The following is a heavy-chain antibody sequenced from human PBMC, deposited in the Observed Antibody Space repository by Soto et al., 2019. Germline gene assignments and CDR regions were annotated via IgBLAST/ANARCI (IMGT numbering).Heavy chain of an antibody. V-gene: IGHV3-7*01. CDR2: IKQDGREK. CDR1: VFTFSSDW. D-gene: IGHD6-13*01. CDR3: ERDRGSSGYGGYFDD. J-gene: IGHJ4*02. Sequence: VGYLILSWAASVFTFSSDWMSWVRQAPGKGLEWVVNIKQDGREKYYEESVPGRFTISRDNAKNSLYLKINSLRAEDKAVYSCERDRGSSGYGGYFDDWGQGTLVTVSS.